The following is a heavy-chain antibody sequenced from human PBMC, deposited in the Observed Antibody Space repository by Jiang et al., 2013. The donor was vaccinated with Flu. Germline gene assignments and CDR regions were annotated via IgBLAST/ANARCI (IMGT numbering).Heavy chain of an antibody. CDR1: GYTLTELS. CDR3: ATSIVFGLGIAVASDAFDI. V-gene: IGHV1-24*01. D-gene: IGHD6-19*01. Sequence: VESGAEVKKPGASVKVSCKVSGYTLTELSMHWVRQAPGKGLEWMGGFDPEDGETIYAQKFQGRVTMTEDTSTDTAYMELSSLRSEDTAVYYCATSIVFGLGIAVASDAFDIWGQGAMVTVSS. CDR2: FDPEDGET. J-gene: IGHJ3*02.